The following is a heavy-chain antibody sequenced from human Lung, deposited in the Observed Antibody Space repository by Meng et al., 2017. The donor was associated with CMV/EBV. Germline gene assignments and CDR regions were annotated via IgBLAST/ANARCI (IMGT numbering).Heavy chain of an antibody. J-gene: IGHJ6*02. V-gene: IGHV3-48*03. CDR3: ARVGYSNAPAHYYYGLDV. CDR2: ISSSGYTI. Sequence: GGSXRLXCVVSRFXFNDFEMSWVRQAPGKGPEWVSYISSSGYTIYYADSVKGRFTISRDNAKNSLHLQMNNLRAEDTAVYYCARVGYSNAPAHYYYGLDVWXQGTTVTVSS. CDR1: RFXFNDFE. D-gene: IGHD6-13*01.